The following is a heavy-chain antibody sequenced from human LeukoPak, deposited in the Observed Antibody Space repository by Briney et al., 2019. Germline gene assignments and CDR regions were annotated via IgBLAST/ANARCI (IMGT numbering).Heavy chain of an antibody. D-gene: IGHD2-15*01. CDR2: IIPIFGTA. J-gene: IGHJ6*02. V-gene: IGHV1-69*13. CDR3: ARDHVVVVVAATHYYYGMDV. CDR1: VCTFSSYA. Sequence: SVKVSCKASVCTFSSYAISWVRQAPGQGLEWMGGIIPIFGTANYAQKFQGRVTITADESTSTAYMELSSLRSEDTAVYYCARDHVVVVVAATHYYYGMDVWGQGTTVTVSS.